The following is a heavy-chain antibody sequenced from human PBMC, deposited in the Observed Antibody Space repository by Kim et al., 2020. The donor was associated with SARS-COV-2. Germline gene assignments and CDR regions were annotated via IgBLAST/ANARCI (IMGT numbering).Heavy chain of an antibody. CDR1: GYTLTELS. V-gene: IGHV1-24*01. Sequence: ASVKVSCKVSGYTLTELSMHWVRQAPGKGLEWMGGFDPEDGETIYAQKFQGRVTMTEDTSTDTAYMELSSLRSEDTAVYYCATVGALLWFGELPTFFDYWGQRTPPTVSS. CDR2: FDPEDGET. D-gene: IGHD3-10*01. CDR3: ATVGALLWFGELPTFFDY. J-gene: IGHJ4*02.